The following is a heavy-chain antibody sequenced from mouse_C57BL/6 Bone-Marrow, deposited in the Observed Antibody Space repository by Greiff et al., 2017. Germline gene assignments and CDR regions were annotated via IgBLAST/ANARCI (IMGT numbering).Heavy chain of an antibody. V-gene: IGHV1-55*01. CDR3: ARDYYGSSHWYFEV. J-gene: IGHJ1*03. CDR2: IYPGSGST. Sequence: QVQLQQPGAELVKPGASVKMSCKASGYTFTSYWITWVKQRPGQGLEWIGDIYPGSGSTNYNEKFKSKATLTVDTSSSTAYMQLSSLTSEDSAVYYCARDYYGSSHWYFEVWGTGTTVTVSS. CDR1: GYTFTSYW. D-gene: IGHD1-1*01.